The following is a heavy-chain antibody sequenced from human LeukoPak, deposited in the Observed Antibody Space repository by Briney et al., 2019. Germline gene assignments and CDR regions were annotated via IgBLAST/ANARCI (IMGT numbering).Heavy chain of an antibody. J-gene: IGHJ4*02. V-gene: IGHV1-69*13. Sequence: SVKVSCKVSGGTLSSYSISWVRQAPGQGLEWMGRIIPIFGTANYAQKFQGRVTITADESTSTAYMELSSLRSEDTAVYYCAGEAAAGKGGYFDYWGQGALVTVSS. CDR3: AGEAAAGKGGYFDY. D-gene: IGHD6-13*01. CDR1: GGTLSSYS. CDR2: IIPIFGTA.